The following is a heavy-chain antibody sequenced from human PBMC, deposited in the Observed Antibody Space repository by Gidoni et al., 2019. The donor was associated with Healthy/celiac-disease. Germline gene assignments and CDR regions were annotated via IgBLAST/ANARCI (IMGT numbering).Heavy chain of an antibody. CDR2: INHSGGT. D-gene: IGHD2-2*01. J-gene: IGHJ5*02. CDR3: ARGPFGPVLVTTAIGRTNWFDP. V-gene: IGHV4-34*01. Sequence: WAVYGGSFSGYYWSWIRQPPGKGLEWIGEINHSGGTNYNPSLKSRVTISVDTSKNQFSLKLTSVTAADTAVYYCARGPFGPVLVTTAIGRTNWFDPWGQGTLVTVSS. CDR1: GGSFSGYY.